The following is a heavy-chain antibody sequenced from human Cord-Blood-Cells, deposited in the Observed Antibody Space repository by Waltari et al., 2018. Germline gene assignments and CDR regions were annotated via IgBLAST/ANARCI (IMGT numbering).Heavy chain of an antibody. CDR3: ARHALGGDRWVYWYFDL. V-gene: IGHV4-39*07. D-gene: IGHD2-21*01. J-gene: IGHJ2*01. CDR2: IYYSGST. CDR1: GGSISSSSYY. Sequence: QLQLQESGPGLVKPSETLSLTCTVSGGSISSSSYYWGWIRQPPGKGLEWIGSIYYSGSTYYNPSLKSRVTISVDTSKNQFSLKLSSVTAADTAVYYCARHALGGDRWVYWYFDLWGCGTLVTVSS.